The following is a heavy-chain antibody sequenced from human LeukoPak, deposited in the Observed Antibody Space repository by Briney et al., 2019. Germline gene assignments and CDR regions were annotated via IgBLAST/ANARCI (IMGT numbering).Heavy chain of an antibody. CDR3: AKGPYDILTDGSWFDP. D-gene: IGHD3-9*01. V-gene: IGHV3-21*04. J-gene: IGHJ5*02. Sequence: PGGSPRLSCAASGFTFSSYSMNWVRQAPGKGLEWVSSISSSSSYIYYADSVKGRFTISRDNAKNSLYLQMNSLRAEDTAVYYCAKGPYDILTDGSWFDPWGQGTLVTVSS. CDR1: GFTFSSYS. CDR2: ISSSSSYI.